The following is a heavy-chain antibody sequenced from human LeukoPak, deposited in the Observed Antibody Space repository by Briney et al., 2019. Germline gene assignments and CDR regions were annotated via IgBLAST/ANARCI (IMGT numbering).Heavy chain of an antibody. Sequence: GGSLRLSCAASGFTFSDYYMSWIRQAPGKGLEWVSYISSSGSTIYYADSVKGRFTISRGNAKNSLYLQMNSLRAEDTAVYYCARDYPNGVSSNWFDPWGQGTLVTVSS. CDR3: ARDYPNGVSSNWFDP. CDR2: ISSSGSTI. D-gene: IGHD2-8*01. CDR1: GFTFSDYY. V-gene: IGHV3-11*01. J-gene: IGHJ5*02.